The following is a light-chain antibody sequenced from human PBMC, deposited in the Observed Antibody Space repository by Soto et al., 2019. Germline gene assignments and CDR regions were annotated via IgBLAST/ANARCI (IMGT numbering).Light chain of an antibody. CDR2: RTS. Sequence: EIVLTQSPGNLSLSPGERATLSCKSSQTINRIYVAWYQQKPGQAPRFLIYRTSDRATGIPDRFSGSGSGTDFTLTISRLEPEDFAVYYCQQYDSSPKTFGQGTKVDIK. J-gene: IGKJ1*01. CDR3: QQYDSSPKT. CDR1: QTINRIY. V-gene: IGKV3-20*01.